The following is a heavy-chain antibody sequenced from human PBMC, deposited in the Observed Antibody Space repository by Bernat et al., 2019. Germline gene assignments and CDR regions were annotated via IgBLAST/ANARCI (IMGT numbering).Heavy chain of an antibody. Sequence: QITLKESGPTLVKPTQTLTLTCTFSGFSLTTSGVAVGWIRQPPGKALEWLAVIHWDDDKRYSPSLKSRLTITKDTSKSQVVLTMTNTEPVDAATCFCVRVNFGPGGHHFDYWGQGTLVTVSS. CDR2: IHWDDDK. CDR3: VRVNFGPGGHHFDY. CDR1: GFSLTTSGVA. D-gene: IGHD3-10*01. J-gene: IGHJ4*02. V-gene: IGHV2-5*02.